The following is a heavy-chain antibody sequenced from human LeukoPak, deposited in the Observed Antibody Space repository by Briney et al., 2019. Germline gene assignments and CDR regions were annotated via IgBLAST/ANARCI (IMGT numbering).Heavy chain of an antibody. D-gene: IGHD3-10*01. CDR2: ISSSSTYI. CDR1: GFTFSSFS. V-gene: IGHV3-21*01. Sequence: PGGSLRLSCAASGFTFSSFSMNWVRQAPGKGLEWVSSISSSSTYIYYADSVKGRFTISRDNAKNSLYLQMNSLRAEDTALYYCARVGRYYYGSTTYYYMDVWVKGTTVTVSS. CDR3: ARVGRYYYGSTTYYYMDV. J-gene: IGHJ6*03.